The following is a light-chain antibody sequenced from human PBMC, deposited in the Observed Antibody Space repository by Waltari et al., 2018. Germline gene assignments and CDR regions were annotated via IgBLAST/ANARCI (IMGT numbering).Light chain of an antibody. CDR3: QQRSNWPPIT. CDR1: ETVSSY. Sequence: EIVLTQSPATLSLSPGERATLSCRASETVSSYLAWYQQKPGQAPRLLIYDHSNRATGIPARFSGSGSGTDFTLTISSLEPEDFAVYYCQQRSNWPPITFGQGTRLEIK. J-gene: IGKJ5*01. CDR2: DHS. V-gene: IGKV3-11*01.